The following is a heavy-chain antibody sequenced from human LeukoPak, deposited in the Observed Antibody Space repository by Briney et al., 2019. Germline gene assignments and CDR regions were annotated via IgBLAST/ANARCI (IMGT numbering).Heavy chain of an antibody. CDR1: GYTFTSYD. CDR3: ARGSYYDSSGYRSAAFDY. V-gene: IGHV1-8*01. J-gene: IGHJ4*02. Sequence: ASVKVSCKASGYTFTSYDINWVRQATGQGLEWMGCMNPNSGNTGYAQKFQGRVTMTRDTSINTAYMELSSLRSEDTAVYYCARGSYYDSSGYRSAAFDYWGLGTLVTVSS. CDR2: MNPNSGNT. D-gene: IGHD3-22*01.